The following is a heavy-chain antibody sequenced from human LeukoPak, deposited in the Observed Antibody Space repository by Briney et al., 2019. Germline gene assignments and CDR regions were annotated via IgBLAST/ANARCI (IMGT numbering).Heavy chain of an antibody. CDR1: GGTFSSYA. J-gene: IGHJ4*02. V-gene: IGHV1-69*13. D-gene: IGHD4-17*01. CDR2: IIPIFGTA. Sequence: SVKVSCKASGGTFSSYAISWVRQAPGQGLEWMGGIIPIFGTANYAQKFQGRVTITADESTSTAYMELSSLRSEDTAVYYCARHDYGQYYFDYWGQGTLVTVSS. CDR3: ARHDYGQYYFDY.